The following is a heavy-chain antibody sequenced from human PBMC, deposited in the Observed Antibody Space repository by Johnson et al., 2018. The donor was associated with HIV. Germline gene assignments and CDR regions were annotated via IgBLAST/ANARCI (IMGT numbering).Heavy chain of an antibody. CDR2: IYSGGST. Sequence: VQLVESGGGLVKPGGSLRLSCAASGFTFSSYAMHWVRQAPGKGLEWVSVIYSGGSTYYADSVKGRFTISRDNSKNTLYLQMNSLRAEDTAVYYCARDPRGDSSGVSGAFDIWGQGTMVTVSS. V-gene: IGHV3-66*01. D-gene: IGHD3-22*01. CDR3: ARDPRGDSSGVSGAFDI. J-gene: IGHJ3*02. CDR1: GFTFSSYA.